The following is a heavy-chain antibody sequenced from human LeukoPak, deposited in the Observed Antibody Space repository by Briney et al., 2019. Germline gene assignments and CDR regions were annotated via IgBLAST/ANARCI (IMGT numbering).Heavy chain of an antibody. V-gene: IGHV3-23*01. CDR3: ASYYGRNYYYYYGMDV. D-gene: IGHD3-10*01. Sequence: ETLSLTCAVYGVSFSGYYWSWVRQAPGKGLEWVSAISGSGGSTYYADSVKGRFTISRDNSKNTLYLQMNSLRAEDTAVYYCASYYGRNYYYYYGMDVWGQGTTVTVSS. J-gene: IGHJ6*02. CDR2: ISGSGGST. CDR1: GVSFSGYY.